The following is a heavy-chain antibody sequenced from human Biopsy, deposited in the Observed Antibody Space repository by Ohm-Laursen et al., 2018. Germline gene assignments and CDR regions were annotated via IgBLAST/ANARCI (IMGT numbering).Heavy chain of an antibody. J-gene: IGHJ4*02. V-gene: IGHV4-4*07. Sequence: SETLSLTCIVSGDSINNYYWSWIRQPAGKGLEWIGRIYTSGSPNYNLSLESRVTISVDRSKNQFSLELSSVTAADTAVYYCARVGAGAPSIDYFDYWGQGALVTVSS. CDR2: IYTSGSP. D-gene: IGHD1-26*01. CDR3: ARVGAGAPSIDYFDY. CDR1: GDSINNYY.